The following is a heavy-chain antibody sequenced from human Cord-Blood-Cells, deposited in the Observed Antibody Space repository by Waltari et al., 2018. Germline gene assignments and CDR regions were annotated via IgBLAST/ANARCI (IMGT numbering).Heavy chain of an antibody. J-gene: IGHJ3*02. CDR1: GGSISSSSYY. D-gene: IGHD3-22*01. Sequence: QLQLQESGPGLVKPSETLSLTCTVSGGSISSSSYYWGWFSHPAGKGREWIGRIYYSERTHDNPPLKSRVTLSAETSKNQLALKLSSVTAADTAVYYGARVDSSGYYYFAFDICGQGTMVTVSS. CDR3: ARVDSSGYYYFAFDI. V-gene: IGHV4-39*01. CDR2: IYYSERT.